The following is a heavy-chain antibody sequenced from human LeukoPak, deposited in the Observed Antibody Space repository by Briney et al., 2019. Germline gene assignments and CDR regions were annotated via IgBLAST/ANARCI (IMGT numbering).Heavy chain of an antibody. Sequence: SETLSLTCTVSGGSISSSSYYWGWIRQPPGKGLEWIGSVYYSGSTYYNPSLKSRVTISVDTSKNQFSLKLSSVTAADTAVYYCARDQISYNYMDVWGKGTTVTVSS. CDR1: GGSISSSSYY. J-gene: IGHJ6*03. D-gene: IGHD2-2*02. CDR2: VYYSGST. CDR3: ARDQISYNYMDV. V-gene: IGHV4-39*07.